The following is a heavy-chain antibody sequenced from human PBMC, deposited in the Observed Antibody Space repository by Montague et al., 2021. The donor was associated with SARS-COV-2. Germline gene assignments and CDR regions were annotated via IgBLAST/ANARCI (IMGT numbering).Heavy chain of an antibody. V-gene: IGHV4-30-2*05. D-gene: IGHD2-21*01. Sequence: TLSLTCAVSGGSFSSDDFFWTWVPQPPGRGLEWIGSISHSGGSKYNPSLKSSIALSLDTSANHFSLSLNSVTAADSATYYCARLTVIVVTPGGTLHWFDPWGQGALVTVSS. J-gene: IGHJ5*02. CDR2: ISHSGGS. CDR3: ARLTVIVVTPGGTLHWFDP. CDR1: GGSFSSDDFF.